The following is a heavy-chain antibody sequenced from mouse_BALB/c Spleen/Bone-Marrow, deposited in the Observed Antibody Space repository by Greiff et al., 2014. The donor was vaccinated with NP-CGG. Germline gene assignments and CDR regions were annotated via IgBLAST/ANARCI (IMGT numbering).Heavy chain of an antibody. V-gene: IGHV1S137*01. CDR2: ISTYYGNT. CDR3: ARYGGSYDSIDY. J-gene: IGHJ4*01. D-gene: IGHD1-1*01. Sequence: QVQLKESGPELVRPGVSVKISCKGSGYTFNDYDMHWVKQSHAQSLEWIGVISTYYGNTKYNQKFKGKATMTVDKSSSTAYMEVSRLTSKVSSNDSCARYGGSYDSIDYWGQGTSVTVSS. CDR1: GYTFNDYD.